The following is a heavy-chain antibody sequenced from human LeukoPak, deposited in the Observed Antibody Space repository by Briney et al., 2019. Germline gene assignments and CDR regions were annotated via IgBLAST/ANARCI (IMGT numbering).Heavy chain of an antibody. V-gene: IGHV1-46*01. CDR1: GYTFTCCA. J-gene: IGHJ4*02. Sequence: GASVKVSCKASGYTFTCCAIHWVRQAPGQRLEWMGIINPSGGSTSYAQKFQGRVTMTRDTSTSTVYMELSSLRSEDTAVYYCARGGGRPFDYWGQGTLVVVSS. CDR2: INPSGGST. CDR3: ARGGGRPFDY.